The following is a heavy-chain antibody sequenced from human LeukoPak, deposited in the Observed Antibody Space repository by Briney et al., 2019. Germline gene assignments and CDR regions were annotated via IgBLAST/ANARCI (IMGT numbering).Heavy chain of an antibody. Sequence: PGGSLRLSCAASGFTFSSYGMHWVRQAPGKGLEWVAVIWYDGSNKYYADSVKGRFTISRDNSKNTLNLQMNSLRAEDTAVYYCASKYDAFDIWGQGTMVTVSS. J-gene: IGHJ3*02. CDR2: IWYDGSNK. CDR3: ASKYDAFDI. CDR1: GFTFSSYG. V-gene: IGHV3-33*01.